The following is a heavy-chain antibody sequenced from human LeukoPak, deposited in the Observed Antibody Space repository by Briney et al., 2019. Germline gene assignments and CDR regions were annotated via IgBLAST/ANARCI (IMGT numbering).Heavy chain of an antibody. CDR2: IGTAGDT. CDR1: GFTFSSYD. Sequence: GGSLRLSCAASGFTFSSYDMHWVRQATGKGLEWVSAIGTAGDTYYPGSVKGRFTIFRDNAKNSLYLQLSSLRPEDTALYYCAKHLTATNTYIFFGLDVWGQGTSVTVSS. D-gene: IGHD1-26*01. V-gene: IGHV3-13*01. J-gene: IGHJ6*02. CDR3: AKHLTATNTYIFFGLDV.